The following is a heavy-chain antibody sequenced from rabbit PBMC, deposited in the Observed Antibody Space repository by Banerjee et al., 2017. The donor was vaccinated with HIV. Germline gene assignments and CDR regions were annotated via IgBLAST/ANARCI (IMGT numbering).Heavy chain of an antibody. J-gene: IGHJ4*01. D-gene: IGHD4-2*01. Sequence: QSLEESGGDLVKPGTSLTLTCTASGFSFSSNYHMCWVRQAPGKGLELIACIKTSSGGTWYATWVNGRFTISKTSSTTVTLEMTSLTAADTATYFCARGAGIHYLALWGQGTLVTVS. CDR3: ARGAGIHYLAL. CDR1: GFSFSSNYH. CDR2: IKTSSGGT. V-gene: IGHV1S40*01.